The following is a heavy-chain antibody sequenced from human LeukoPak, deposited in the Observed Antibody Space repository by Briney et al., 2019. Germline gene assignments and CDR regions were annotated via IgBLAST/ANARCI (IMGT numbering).Heavy chain of an antibody. J-gene: IGHJ4*02. V-gene: IGHV1-24*01. CDR2: FDPEDGET. Sequence: ASVKVSCKVSGYTLTELSMYWVRQAPGKGLEWMGGFDPEDGETIYAQKFQGRVTMTEDTSTDTAYMELSSLRSEDTAVYYCATAYCSGGSCYRYYFDYWGQGTLVTVSS. D-gene: IGHD2-15*01. CDR3: ATAYCSGGSCYRYYFDY. CDR1: GYTLTELS.